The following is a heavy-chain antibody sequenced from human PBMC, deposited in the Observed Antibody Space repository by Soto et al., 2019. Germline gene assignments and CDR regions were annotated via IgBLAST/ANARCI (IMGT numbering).Heavy chain of an antibody. CDR2: MKRKSDGETT. D-gene: IGHD2-2*01. V-gene: IGHV3-15*01. CDR3: AADRYCSSNTCPGAFDM. Sequence: EVQLVESGGDSVKPGGSLRLSCAASGFTFTYVWMTWVRQAPGKGLEWVGRMKRKSDGETTYYAAPVKGRFTISRDDSKNTPYLKTNSLNTDDTAVYYCAADRYCSSNTCPGAFDMWGQGTMVRVSA. CDR1: GFTFTYVW. J-gene: IGHJ3*02.